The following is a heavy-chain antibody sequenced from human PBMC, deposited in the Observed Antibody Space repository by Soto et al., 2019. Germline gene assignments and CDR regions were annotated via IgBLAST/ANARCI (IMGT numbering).Heavy chain of an antibody. CDR3: ARRGSGSYYDY. D-gene: IGHD1-26*01. V-gene: IGHV3-23*01. CDR2: ISGSGDST. J-gene: IGHJ4*02. Sequence: EVQLLESGGGLVQPGGSLRLSCAASGFTFSSCAMRCVRQAPGKGLEWVSAISGSGDSTYYADSVKGRFTISRDNSKNTLYLQMNSLRAEDTAVYYCARRGSGSYYDYWGQGTLVTVSS. CDR1: GFTFSSCA.